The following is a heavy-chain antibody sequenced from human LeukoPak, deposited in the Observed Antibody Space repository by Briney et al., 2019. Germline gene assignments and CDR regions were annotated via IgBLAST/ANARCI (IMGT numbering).Heavy chain of an antibody. J-gene: IGHJ4*02. Sequence: HPGGSLRLSCAASGFTFSSYGMHWVRQAPGKGLEWVAFVRYDGSNKYCADSVKGRFTISRDNSKNTLYLQMNSLRAEDTAVYYCAKDRYQLLNYFDYWGQGTLVTVSS. D-gene: IGHD2-2*01. CDR1: GFTFSSYG. CDR2: VRYDGSNK. CDR3: AKDRYQLLNYFDY. V-gene: IGHV3-30*02.